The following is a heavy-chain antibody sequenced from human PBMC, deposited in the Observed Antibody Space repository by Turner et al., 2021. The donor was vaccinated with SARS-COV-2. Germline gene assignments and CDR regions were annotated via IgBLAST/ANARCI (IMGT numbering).Heavy chain of an antibody. J-gene: IGHJ4*02. D-gene: IGHD3-22*01. V-gene: IGHV3-66*01. CDR2: IYSGGST. Sequence: EVQLVESGGGLVKPGGSLRLSCAASGFTFSSFGMNWVRQAPGKGLEWVSIIYSGGSTYYADSVKGRFTISRDNSKNTLYLQMNSLRAEDTAVYYCARGNYDSLSWGQGTLVTVSS. CDR3: ARGNYDSLS. CDR1: GFTFSSFG.